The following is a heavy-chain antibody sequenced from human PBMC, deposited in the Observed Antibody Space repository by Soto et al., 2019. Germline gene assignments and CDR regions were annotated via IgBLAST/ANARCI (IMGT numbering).Heavy chain of an antibody. V-gene: IGHV3-11*01. D-gene: IGHD6-13*01. CDR2: ISSSGSTL. Sequence: QVQLVESGGGLVKPGGSLRLSCAASGFTFSDYYMSWIRQAPGKGLEWGSYISSSGSTLYYADSVKGRFTLSRDNAKNSLYLQMNILRAEDTALYYWARAVAAAGYYYYYSYYMDVWGKGTTVTVSS. J-gene: IGHJ6*03. CDR3: ARAVAAAGYYYYYSYYMDV. CDR1: GFTFSDYY.